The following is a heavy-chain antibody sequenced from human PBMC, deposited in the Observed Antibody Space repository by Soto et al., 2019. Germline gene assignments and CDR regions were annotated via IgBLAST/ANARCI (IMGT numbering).Heavy chain of an antibody. Sequence: QVQLVQSGAEVKKPGASVKVSCKASGYTFTSYDINWVRQATGQGLEWMGWMNPNSGNTAYAQKFQGRATMTWITSIRKAYMDLSSLRSEDTALYFCARLKQDYAVAWGQGTLGTVSS. D-gene: IGHD3-16*01. V-gene: IGHV1-8*01. CDR3: ARLKQDYAVA. J-gene: IGHJ4*02. CDR2: MNPNSGNT. CDR1: GYTFTSYD.